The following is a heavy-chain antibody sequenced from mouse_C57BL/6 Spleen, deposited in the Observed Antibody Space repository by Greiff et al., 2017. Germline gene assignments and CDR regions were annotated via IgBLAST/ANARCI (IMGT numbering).Heavy chain of an antibody. J-gene: IGHJ3*01. CDR3: TRGEYLYPFAY. D-gene: IGHD5-2*01. Sequence: VQLQQPGAELVRPGASVTLSCKASGYTFTDYEMHWVKQTPVHGLEWIGAIDPETGGTAYNQKFKGKAILTADKSSSTAYMELRSLTSEDSAVYYCTRGEYLYPFAYWGQGTLVTVSA. CDR2: IDPETGGT. V-gene: IGHV1-15*01. CDR1: GYTFTDYE.